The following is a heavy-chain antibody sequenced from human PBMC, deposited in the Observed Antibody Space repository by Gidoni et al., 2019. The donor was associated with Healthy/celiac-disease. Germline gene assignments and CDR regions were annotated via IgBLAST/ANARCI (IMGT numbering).Heavy chain of an antibody. CDR2: SGGSGGST. CDR1: GFTFSSYA. Sequence: EVQLVESGGGLVQPGGSLRLSCAASGFTFSSYAMSWVRQAPGKGLEWVSASGGSGGSTYYADSVKGRFTISRDNSKNTLYLQMNSLRAEDTAVYYCAKVKYYYDSSGYLFDYWGQGTLVTVSS. CDR3: AKVKYYYDSSGYLFDY. J-gene: IGHJ4*02. D-gene: IGHD3-22*01. V-gene: IGHV3-23*04.